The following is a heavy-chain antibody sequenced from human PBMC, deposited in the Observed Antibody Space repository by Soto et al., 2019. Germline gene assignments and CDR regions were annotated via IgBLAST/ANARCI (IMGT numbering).Heavy chain of an antibody. Sequence: PGGSLRLSCAASGFTFSNAWMSWVRQAPGKGLEWDGRIKSKTDGGTTDYAAPVKGRFTISRDDSKNTLYLQMNSLKTEDTAVYYCTTRGRDYYDSSGYYYDDYFDYWGQGTLVTVSS. V-gene: IGHV3-15*01. D-gene: IGHD3-22*01. J-gene: IGHJ4*02. CDR2: IKSKTDGGTT. CDR3: TTRGRDYYDSSGYYYDDYFDY. CDR1: GFTFSNAW.